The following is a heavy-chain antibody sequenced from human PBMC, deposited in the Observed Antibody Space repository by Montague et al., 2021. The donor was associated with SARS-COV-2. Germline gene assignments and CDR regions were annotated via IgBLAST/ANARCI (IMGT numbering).Heavy chain of an antibody. CDR1: SDSIDSYY. CDR3: ARVGVGTMVRGVIPVYYYYGMDV. Sequence: SETLSLTCTVSSDSIDSYYWSWIRQPAGKGLEWIGRIYTSGSTNYNPSLKSRVTISVDTSKNQFSLKLSSVTATDTAVYYCARVGVGTMVRGVIPVYYYYGMDVWGQGTTVTVSS. D-gene: IGHD3-10*01. CDR2: IYTSGST. V-gene: IGHV4-4*07. J-gene: IGHJ6*02.